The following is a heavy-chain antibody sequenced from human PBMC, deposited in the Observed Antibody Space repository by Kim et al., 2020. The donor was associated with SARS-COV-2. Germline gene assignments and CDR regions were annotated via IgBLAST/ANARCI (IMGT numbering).Heavy chain of an antibody. V-gene: IGHV3-15*01. CDR2: IKSKSDGGAT. CDR1: GFNFSKAW. CDR3: TVCITYWLRD. Sequence: GGSLRLSCGASGFNFSKAWMTWVRQAPGKGLEWVGRIKSKSDGGATDYAAPVKGRFTISRDDSKNTLYLQMNNLKTEDTAVYYCTVCITYWLRDWGQGTLVTVSS. D-gene: IGHD3-10*01. J-gene: IGHJ4*02.